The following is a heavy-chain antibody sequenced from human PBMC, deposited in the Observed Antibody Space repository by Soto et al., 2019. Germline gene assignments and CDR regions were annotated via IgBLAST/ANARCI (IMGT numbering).Heavy chain of an antibody. Sequence: QVQLVQSGAEVKKPGASVKVSCKASGYTFTSYGISWVRQAPGQGLEWMGWISAYNGNTNYAQKLQGRVTMTTDTSTSTAYMELRSLRSDDTAVYFCARDGYYDSSGYRSDFDYWGLGTLVTVSS. V-gene: IGHV1-18*01. J-gene: IGHJ4*02. CDR3: ARDGYYDSSGYRSDFDY. CDR2: ISAYNGNT. D-gene: IGHD3-22*01. CDR1: GYTFTSYG.